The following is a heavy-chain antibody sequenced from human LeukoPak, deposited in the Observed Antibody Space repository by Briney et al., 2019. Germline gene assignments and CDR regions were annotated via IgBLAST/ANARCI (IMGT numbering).Heavy chain of an antibody. V-gene: IGHV4-61*01. CDR2: IYCSGST. CDR1: GGSVSSGSYY. CDR3: ARLHRGEEAFDI. Sequence: SETLSLTCTVSGGSVSSGSYYWSWIRQPPGKGLEWIGYIYCSGSTNYNPSLKSRVTISVDTSKNQFSLKLSSVTTADTAVYYCARLHRGEEAFDIWGQGTMVTVSS. J-gene: IGHJ3*02.